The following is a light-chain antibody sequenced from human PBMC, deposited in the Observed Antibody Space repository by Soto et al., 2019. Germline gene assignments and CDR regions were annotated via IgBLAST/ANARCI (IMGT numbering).Light chain of an antibody. CDR3: QESHST. V-gene: IGKV1-39*01. J-gene: IGKJ2*01. Sequence: DAQMTQSPSSLSASVGDSVTITCRASQSIGTYLDWYQHKPGKAPKLLIYAASSLQSGVPSRFSGSGSGTDFTLTISSLQPEDFATYYCQESHSTFVQGTKLEIK. CDR2: AAS. CDR1: QSIGTY.